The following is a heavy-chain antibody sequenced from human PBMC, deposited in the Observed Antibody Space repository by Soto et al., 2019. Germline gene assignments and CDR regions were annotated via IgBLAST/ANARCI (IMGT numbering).Heavy chain of an antibody. CDR1: GFTFKNYA. D-gene: IGHD2-2*01. V-gene: IGHV3-23*01. CDR2: ISGSSAST. Sequence: EVRLLESGGGLRQPGGSLRLSCSASGFTFKNYAMTWVRQAPGKGLDWVSSISGSSASTYYVDSVMGRFTISRDNSKNTLYLQMNSLRAEDTALYYCAKESDIVVVLSSGMHVWGQGTTVIVSS. CDR3: AKESDIVVVLSSGMHV. J-gene: IGHJ6*02.